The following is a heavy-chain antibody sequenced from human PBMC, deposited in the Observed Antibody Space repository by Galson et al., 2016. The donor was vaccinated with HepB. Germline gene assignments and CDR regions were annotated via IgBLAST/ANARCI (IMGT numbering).Heavy chain of an antibody. Sequence: SETLSLTCAVSGGSINSPTWWSWVRQPPGKGLEWIGEVFQSGDTNYNPSLKSRVTILVDRSKNQFSLRLTSVTAADTAVYYCASLPLGYCSGPSCYWEFDFWGRRTLVIVSS. V-gene: IGHV4-4*02. CDR1: GGSINSPTW. CDR3: ASLPLGYCSGPSCYWEFDF. CDR2: VFQSGDT. J-gene: IGHJ4*02. D-gene: IGHD2-2*01.